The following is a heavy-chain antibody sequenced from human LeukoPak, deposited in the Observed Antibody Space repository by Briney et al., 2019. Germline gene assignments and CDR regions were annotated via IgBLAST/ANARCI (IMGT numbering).Heavy chain of an antibody. CDR2: IIPIFGTA. CDR3: ARDEGAKIAFHI. Sequence: SVTVSFKASGGTFIIYAISWVRQAPGQGLEWMGGIIPIFGTANYAQKFQDKVTITADKSTGTAYMELSSLRSEDTAVYYCARDEGAKIAFHIWGQGTMVTVSS. V-gene: IGHV1-69*06. D-gene: IGHD1-26*01. J-gene: IGHJ3*02. CDR1: GGTFIIYA.